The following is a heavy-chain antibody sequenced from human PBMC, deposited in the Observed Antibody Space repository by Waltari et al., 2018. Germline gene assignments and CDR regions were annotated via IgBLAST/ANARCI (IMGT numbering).Heavy chain of an antibody. V-gene: IGHV1-69*01. D-gene: IGHD3-22*01. CDR3: ARSAKNAYYYDSSGYYYVPDY. CDR1: GGTFSSYA. J-gene: IGHJ4*02. Sequence: QVQLVKSGAEVKKPGSSVKVSCKASGGTFSSYAISWVRQAPGQGLEWMGGIIPSFGTSNYAQKFQGRVTITADESTSTAYMELSSLRSEDTAVYYCARSAKNAYYYDSSGYYYVPDYWGQGTLVTVSS. CDR2: IIPSFGTS.